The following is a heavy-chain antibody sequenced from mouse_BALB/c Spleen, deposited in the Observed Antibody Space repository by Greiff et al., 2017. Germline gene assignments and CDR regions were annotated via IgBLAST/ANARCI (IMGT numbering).Heavy chain of an antibody. CDR3: AQYGNYGAMDY. V-gene: IGHV14-3*02. CDR1: GFNIKDTY. Sequence: EVKLQQSGAELVKPGASVKLSCTASGFNIKDTYMHWVKQRPEQGLEWIGRIDPANGNTKYDPKFQGKATITADTSSNTAYLQLSSLTSEDTAVYYCAQYGNYGAMDYWGQGTSVTVSS. CDR2: IDPANGNT. D-gene: IGHD2-10*02. J-gene: IGHJ4*01.